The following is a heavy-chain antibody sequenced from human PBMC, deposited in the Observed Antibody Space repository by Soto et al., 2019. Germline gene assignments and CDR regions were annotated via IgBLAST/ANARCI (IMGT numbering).Heavy chain of an antibody. D-gene: IGHD3-10*01. J-gene: IGHJ3*02. CDR2: IYYSGST. Sequence: ASETLSLTCTVSGGSISSGGYYGSWIRQHPGKGLEWIGYIYYSGSTYYNPSLKSRVTISVDTSKNQFSLKLSSVTAADTAVYYCARVWGGAFDIWGQGTMVTVSS. CDR3: ARVWGGAFDI. V-gene: IGHV4-31*03. CDR1: GGSISSGGYY.